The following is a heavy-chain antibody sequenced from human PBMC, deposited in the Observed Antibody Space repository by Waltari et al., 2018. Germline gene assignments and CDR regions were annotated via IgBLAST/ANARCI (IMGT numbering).Heavy chain of an antibody. Sequence: EAQLVQSGGGLVQPGGSLTLPCAASGFPFSRFWITWIRQAPGQGLEWVAHIGPDGSDKYYVDSVKGRFTISRDNAENSLLLQMSSLRVEDTALYYCVGWNDPINSWGQGTLVAVSS. D-gene: IGHD1-1*01. CDR3: VGWNDPINS. V-gene: IGHV3-7*01. J-gene: IGHJ4*02. CDR1: GFPFSRFW. CDR2: IGPDGSDK.